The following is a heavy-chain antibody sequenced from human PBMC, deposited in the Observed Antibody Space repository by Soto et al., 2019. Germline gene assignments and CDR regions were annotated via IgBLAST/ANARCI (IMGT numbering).Heavy chain of an antibody. CDR3: ARQDSDILTGYYTYFDY. V-gene: IGHV4-39*01. CDR1: GGSISSSSYY. J-gene: IGHJ4*02. Sequence: SETLSLTCTVSGGSISSSSYYWGWIRQPPGKGLEWIGSIYYSGSTYYNPSLKSRVTISVDTSKNQFSLKLSSVTAADTAVYYCARQDSDILTGYYTYFDYWGQGTLVTVSS. D-gene: IGHD3-9*01. CDR2: IYYSGST.